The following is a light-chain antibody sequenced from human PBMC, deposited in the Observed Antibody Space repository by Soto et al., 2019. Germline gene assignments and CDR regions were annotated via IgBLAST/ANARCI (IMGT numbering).Light chain of an antibody. CDR2: YDS. J-gene: IGLJ2*01. V-gene: IGLV3-21*04. CDR1: NIGSKS. CDR3: QVWDSSSDRVV. Sequence: SYELTQPPSVSVAPGKTARLTCGGNNIGSKSVHWYQQKPGQAPVLVIYYDSDRHSGIPERFSGSNSGNTATLTISRVEAGDEDDYYCQVWDSSSDRVVFGGGTKLTVL.